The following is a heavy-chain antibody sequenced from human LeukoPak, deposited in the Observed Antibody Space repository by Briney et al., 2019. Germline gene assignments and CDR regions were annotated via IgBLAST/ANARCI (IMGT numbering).Heavy chain of an antibody. D-gene: IGHD3-10*01. V-gene: IGHV3-30*18. CDR1: GFTFSTYG. J-gene: IGHJ4*02. CDR2: ISYDGSHK. Sequence: GRSLRLSCAASGFTFSTYGMHWVRQAPGKGLEWVAIISYDGSHKYYADSVKGRFTISRDNSKNTLYLQMNSLRAEDTAVYYCVKDRTGTYTLDYWGQGTLVTVSS. CDR3: VKDRTGTYTLDY.